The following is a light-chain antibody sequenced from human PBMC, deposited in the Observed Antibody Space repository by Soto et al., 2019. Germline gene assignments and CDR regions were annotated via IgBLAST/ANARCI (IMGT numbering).Light chain of an antibody. CDR2: DVS. J-gene: IGLJ2*01. CDR3: SSYTGINFVI. Sequence: QSALTQPASVSGSPGQSITISCTGSSSDIGDYKYVSWYKQHPGKAPKLMIYDVSNRPSGVSNRFSGSKSGNTASLTISGLQAEDEAHYYCSSYTGINFVIFGGGTKVTVL. V-gene: IGLV2-14*01. CDR1: SSDIGDYKY.